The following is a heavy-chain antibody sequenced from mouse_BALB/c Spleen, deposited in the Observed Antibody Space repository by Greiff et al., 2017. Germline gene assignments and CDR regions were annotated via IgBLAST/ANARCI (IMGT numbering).Heavy chain of an antibody. CDR2: IYPGDGDT. J-gene: IGHJ2*01. V-gene: IGHV1-87*01. D-gene: IGHD1-1*01. CDR1: GYTFTSYW. CDR3: ARLGDYYGYFDY. Sequence: QVHVKQSGAELARPGASVKLSCKASGYTFTSYWMQWVKQRPGQGLEWIGAIYPGDGDTRYTQKFKGKATLTADKSSSTAYMQLSSLASEDSAVYYCARLGDYYGYFDYWGQGTTLTVSS.